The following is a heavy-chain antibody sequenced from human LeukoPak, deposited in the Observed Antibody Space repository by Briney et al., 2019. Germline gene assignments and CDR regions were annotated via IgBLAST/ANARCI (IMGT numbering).Heavy chain of an antibody. CDR1: GFTFSDYS. Sequence: GGSLRLSCAASGFTFSDYSMNWIRQAPGKGLEWVSYISSSGNTIYYADSVKGRFTISRDNAKNSLYLQMNSLRAEDTAVYYCARDGYNSYDYWGQGTLVTVSS. CDR3: ARDGYNSYDY. CDR2: ISSSGNTI. V-gene: IGHV3-11*04. D-gene: IGHD5-24*01. J-gene: IGHJ4*02.